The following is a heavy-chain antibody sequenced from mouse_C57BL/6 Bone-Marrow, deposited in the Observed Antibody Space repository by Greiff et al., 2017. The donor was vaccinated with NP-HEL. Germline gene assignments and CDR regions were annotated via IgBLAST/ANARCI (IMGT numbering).Heavy chain of an antibody. CDR3: ARGSSGPFAY. CDR2: INPSDSET. CDR1: GYTFTSYW. V-gene: IGHV1-61*01. J-gene: IGHJ3*01. D-gene: IGHD3-2*02. Sequence: VKLQQPGAELVRPGSSVKLSCKASGYTFTSYWMDWVKQRPGQGLEWIGNINPSDSETHYNQKFKDKATLTVDKSSSTAYMQLSSLTSEDSAVYYCARGSSGPFAYWGQGTLVTVSA.